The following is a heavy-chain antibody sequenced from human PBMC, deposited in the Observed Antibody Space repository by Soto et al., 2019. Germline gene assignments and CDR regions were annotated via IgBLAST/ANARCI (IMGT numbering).Heavy chain of an antibody. CDR2: IYYSGST. Sequence: PSENLSLTCPGSGGSISSGGYYWSWIRQHPGKGLEWIGYIYYSGSTYYNPSLKSRVTISVDTSKNQFSLKLSSVTAADTAVYYCARGWVGYSGARGMDVRGQGT. CDR1: GGSISSGGYY. D-gene: IGHD5-12*01. CDR3: ARGWVGYSGARGMDV. J-gene: IGHJ6*02. V-gene: IGHV4-31*02.